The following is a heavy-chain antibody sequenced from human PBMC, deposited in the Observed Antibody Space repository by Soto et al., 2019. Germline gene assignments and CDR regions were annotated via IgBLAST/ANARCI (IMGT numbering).Heavy chain of an antibody. V-gene: IGHV4-59*01. CDR2: IYYSGST. Sequence: LAALPRTCAVPCGSISSYYWCSFRQHPGKGLEWIGYIYYSGSTNYNPSLKSRVTISVDTSKNQFSLKLSSVTAADTAVYYCARRVGTDYYDSSGYYGAFDIWGQGTMVTVSS. D-gene: IGHD3-22*01. J-gene: IGHJ3*02. CDR1: CGSISSYY. CDR3: ARRVGTDYYDSSGYYGAFDI.